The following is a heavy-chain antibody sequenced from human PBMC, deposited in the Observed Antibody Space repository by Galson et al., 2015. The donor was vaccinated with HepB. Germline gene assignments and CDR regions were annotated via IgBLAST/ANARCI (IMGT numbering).Heavy chain of an antibody. Sequence: TLSLTCTVSGGSISSGSYYWSWIRQPAGKGLEWIGRIYTSGSTNYNPSLKSRVTMSVDTSKNQFSLKLSSVTAADTAVYYCARDNWLLVDGSGSYFDHWGQGTLVTVSS. J-gene: IGHJ4*02. CDR3: ARDNWLLVDGSGSYFDH. CDR1: GGSISSGSYY. V-gene: IGHV4-61*02. CDR2: IYTSGST. D-gene: IGHD3-10*01.